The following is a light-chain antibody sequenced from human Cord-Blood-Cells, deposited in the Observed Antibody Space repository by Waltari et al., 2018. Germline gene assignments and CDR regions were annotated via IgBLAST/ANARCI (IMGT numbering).Light chain of an antibody. CDR1: QSVSSY. J-gene: IGKJ3*01. V-gene: IGKV3-11*01. CDR2: DAS. CDR3: QQRSNWPPFT. Sequence: EIVLPQSPANVSLSPGERATLSCRASQSVSSYLAWYQQKPGQAPRLLIYDASNRATGIPARFSGSGSGTDFTLTISSLEPEDFAVYYCQQRSNWPPFTFGPGTKVDIK.